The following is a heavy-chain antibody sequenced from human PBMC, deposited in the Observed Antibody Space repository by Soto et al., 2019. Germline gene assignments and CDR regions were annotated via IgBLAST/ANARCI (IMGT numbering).Heavy chain of an antibody. D-gene: IGHD3-3*01. J-gene: IGHJ4*02. CDR2: IIPILGIA. Sequence: QVQLVQSGAEVKKPGSSVKVSCKASGGTFSSYTISWVRQAPGQGLEWMGRIIPILGIANYAQKFQGRVTITADKSTSTAYMELSSLRSEDTVVYYCASERNDEDRNWIDYWGQGTLVTVSS. CDR3: ASERNDEDRNWIDY. V-gene: IGHV1-69*02. CDR1: GGTFSSYT.